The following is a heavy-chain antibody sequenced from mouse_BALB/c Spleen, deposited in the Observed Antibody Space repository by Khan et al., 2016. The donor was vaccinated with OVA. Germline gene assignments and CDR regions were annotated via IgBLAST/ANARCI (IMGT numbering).Heavy chain of an antibody. D-gene: IGHD2-3*01. CDR2: ISSSGST. CDR3: ASDGSRYNYAMDY. V-gene: IGHV3-2*02. J-gene: IGHJ4*01. CDR1: GYSITSDYA. Sequence: DVKLQESGPGLVKPSQSLSLTCTVTGYSITSDYAWNWIRQFTGNKLEWMGYISSSGSTNYNPALKSRNTITRDTSKNQFFLQLNSVTTEDTATYYCASDGSRYNYAMDYWGQGTSVTVSS.